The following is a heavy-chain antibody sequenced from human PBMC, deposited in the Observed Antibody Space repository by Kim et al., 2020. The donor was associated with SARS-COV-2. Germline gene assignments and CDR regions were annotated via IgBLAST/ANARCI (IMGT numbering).Heavy chain of an antibody. CDR2: ISYDGSNK. CDR1: GFTFSSYG. D-gene: IGHD3-3*01. Sequence: GGSLRLSCAASGFTFSSYGMHWVRQAPGKGLEWVAVISYDGSNKYYADSVKGRFTISRDNSKNTLYLQMNSLRAEDTAVYYCAKEDFWSGSTSRGYYFDYWGQGTLVTVSS. CDR3: AKEDFWSGSTSRGYYFDY. V-gene: IGHV3-30*18. J-gene: IGHJ4*02.